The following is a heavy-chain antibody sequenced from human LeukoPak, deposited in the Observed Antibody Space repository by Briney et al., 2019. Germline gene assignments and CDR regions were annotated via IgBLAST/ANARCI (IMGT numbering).Heavy chain of an antibody. CDR2: ISSTGSTI. Sequence: PGGSLRLSCAASGFTFSSYEMNWVRQAPGKGLEWVSYISSTGSTIYYADSVKGRFTISRDNAKNSLFLQMNSLRADDTAVYYCARHTRKRDGSYSDYWGQGTLVTVSS. V-gene: IGHV3-48*03. D-gene: IGHD1-26*01. CDR3: ARHTRKRDGSYSDY. CDR1: GFTFSSYE. J-gene: IGHJ4*02.